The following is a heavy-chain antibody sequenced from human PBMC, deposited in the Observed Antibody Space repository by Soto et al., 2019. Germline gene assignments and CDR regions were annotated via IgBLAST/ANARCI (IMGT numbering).Heavy chain of an antibody. J-gene: IGHJ6*03. D-gene: IGHD2-2*01. CDR2: IWYDGSNK. V-gene: IGHV3-33*01. Sequence: HPGGSLRLSCAASGFTFSSYGMHWVRQAPGKGLEWVAVIWYDGSNKYYADSVKGRFTISRDNSKNTLYLQMNSLRAEDTAVYYCARRKVPAAPQPRRNYYYYYMDVWGKGTTVTVSS. CDR1: GFTFSSYG. CDR3: ARRKVPAAPQPRRNYYYYYMDV.